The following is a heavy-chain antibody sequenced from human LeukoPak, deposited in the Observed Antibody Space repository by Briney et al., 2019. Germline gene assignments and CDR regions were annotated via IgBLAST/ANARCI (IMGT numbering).Heavy chain of an antibody. Sequence: SETLSLTCTVSGGSISRYYWSWIRQPPGKGLEWIGYIYYSGSTKYNPSLKSRVTISVDTSKNQFSLKLSSVTAADTAVYYCARMPKHITILGVVAITPVRGQGTLVSVSS. CDR2: IYYSGST. D-gene: IGHD3-3*01. V-gene: IGHV4-59*12. CDR3: ARMPKHITILGVVAITPV. CDR1: GGSISRYY. J-gene: IGHJ4*02.